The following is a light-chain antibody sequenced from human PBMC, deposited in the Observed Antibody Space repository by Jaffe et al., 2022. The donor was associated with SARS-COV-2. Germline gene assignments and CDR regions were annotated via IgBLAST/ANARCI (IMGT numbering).Light chain of an antibody. CDR1: QSINSRY. V-gene: IGKV3-20*01. J-gene: IGKJ3*01. Sequence: EIVLTQSPGTLSLSPGERATLSCRASQSINSRYLAWYQQKPGQAPRLLIYGASSRATGIPDKFSGSGSGTDFTLTITRLEPEDFAVYYCQQFGNSLFTFGPGTKVDIK. CDR3: QQFGNSLFT. CDR2: GAS.